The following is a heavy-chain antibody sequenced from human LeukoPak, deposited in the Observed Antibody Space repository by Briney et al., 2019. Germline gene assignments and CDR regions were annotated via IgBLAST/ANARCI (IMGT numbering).Heavy chain of an antibody. CDR2: ISSSGTTI. J-gene: IGHJ4*02. Sequence: GGSLRLSCATSGFTFSPYGMNWVRQAPGKGLEWVSYISSSGTTIYYADSVKGRFSISRDNAKNSLYLQMNSLRAEDTAVYYCAREYYYDSSGYSYFDYWGQGTLVTVSS. V-gene: IGHV3-48*04. CDR3: AREYYYDSSGYSYFDY. D-gene: IGHD3-22*01. CDR1: GFTFSPYG.